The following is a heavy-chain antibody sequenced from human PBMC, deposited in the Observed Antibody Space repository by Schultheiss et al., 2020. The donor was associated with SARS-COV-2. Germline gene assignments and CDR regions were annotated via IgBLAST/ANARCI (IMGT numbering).Heavy chain of an antibody. V-gene: IGHV4-28*01. CDR2: IHDSGST. CDR3: ARRYSSSSGLGFDS. J-gene: IGHJ5*01. Sequence: LETLSLTCAVSGYSISSSNWWGWIRQPPGKGLEWIGFIHDSGSTNYNPSLKSRVTISVDTSKNQFSLKLSSVTAADTAVYYCARRYSSSSGLGFDSWGQGTLVTVSS. D-gene: IGHD6-6*01. CDR1: GYSISSSNW.